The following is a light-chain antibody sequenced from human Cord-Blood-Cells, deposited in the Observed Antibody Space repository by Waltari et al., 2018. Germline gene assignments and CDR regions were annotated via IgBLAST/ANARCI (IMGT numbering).Light chain of an antibody. CDR1: SSDVGGSNY. V-gene: IGLV2-14*01. J-gene: IGLJ1*01. CDR3: SSYTSSSTLV. CDR2: DVS. Sequence: QSALTQPASVSGSPGQSITISCTGTSSDVGGSNYVSWYQQHPGKAPNRMIYDVSNRPSGVSNRFSGSKSGNTASLTISGLQAEDEADYYCSSYTSSSTLVFGTGTKVTVL.